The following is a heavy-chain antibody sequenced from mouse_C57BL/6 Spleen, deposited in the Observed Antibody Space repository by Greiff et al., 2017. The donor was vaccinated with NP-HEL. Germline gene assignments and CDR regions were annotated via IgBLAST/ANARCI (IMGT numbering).Heavy chain of an antibody. Sequence: VQLKQSGPELVKPGASVKISCKASGYSFTGYYMPWVKQSSEKSLEWIGEINPSTGGTSYNQKFKGKATLTVDKSSSTAYMQLKSLTSEDSAVYYCASRGSSYDWYFDVWGTGTTVTVSS. V-gene: IGHV1-43*01. CDR2: INPSTGGT. CDR3: ASRGSSYDWYFDV. CDR1: GYSFTGYY. J-gene: IGHJ1*03. D-gene: IGHD1-1*01.